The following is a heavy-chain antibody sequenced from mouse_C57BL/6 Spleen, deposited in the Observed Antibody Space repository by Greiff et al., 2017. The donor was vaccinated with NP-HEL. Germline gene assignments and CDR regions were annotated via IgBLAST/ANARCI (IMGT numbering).Heavy chain of an antibody. D-gene: IGHD1-1*01. V-gene: IGHV1-76*01. CDR3: ARKGFITTVVAHWYFDV. CDR2: IYPGSGNT. Sequence: QVQLQQSGAELVRPGASVKLSCKASGYTFTDYYINWVKQRPGQGLEWIARIYPGSGNTYYNEKFKGKATLTAEKSSSTAYMQLSSLTSEDSAVYFCARKGFITTVVAHWYFDVWGTGTTVTVSS. J-gene: IGHJ1*03. CDR1: GYTFTDYY.